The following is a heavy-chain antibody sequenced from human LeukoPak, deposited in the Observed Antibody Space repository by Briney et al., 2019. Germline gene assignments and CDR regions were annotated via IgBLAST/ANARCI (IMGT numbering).Heavy chain of an antibody. CDR2: ISGSGGST. V-gene: IGHV3-23*01. J-gene: IGHJ4*02. Sequence: GGSLRLSCAASGFTFRSYAMSWVRQAPGKGLEWVSGISGSGGSTNYADSVKGRFTISRDNSKNTLYLQMNSLRAEDTAVYYCAKARGYSYVDFFDNWGQGTLVTVSS. CDR1: GFTFRSYA. CDR3: AKARGYSYVDFFDN. D-gene: IGHD5-18*01.